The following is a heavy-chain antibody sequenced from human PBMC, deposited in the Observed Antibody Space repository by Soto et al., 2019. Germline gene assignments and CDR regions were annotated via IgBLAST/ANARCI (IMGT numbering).Heavy chain of an antibody. CDR1: GGTFSSYT. CDR3: ASGPRLAAAGTNYFDY. D-gene: IGHD6-13*01. Sequence: QVQLVQSGAEVKKPGSSVKVSCKASGGTFSSYTISWVRQAPGQGLEWMGRIIPILGIANYAQKFQGRVTITADKSTSAAYRELSSLRSEDTAVYYCASGPRLAAAGTNYFDYWGQGTLVTVSS. J-gene: IGHJ4*02. V-gene: IGHV1-69*02. CDR2: IIPILGIA.